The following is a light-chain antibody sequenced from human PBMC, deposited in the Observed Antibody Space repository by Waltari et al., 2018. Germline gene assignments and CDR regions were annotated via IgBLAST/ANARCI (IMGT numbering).Light chain of an antibody. CDR2: LGS. Sequence: DTVMTQSPLSLPVTPGEPASISCRSSQSLLHTNGYNYLDWYLQKPGQSPQLLIYLGSNRASGVPDRFSRSGSGTDFTLKISRVEAEDVGVYYCMQALQTPRTFGQGTKLEI. CDR3: MQALQTPRT. CDR1: QSLLHTNGYNY. V-gene: IGKV2-28*01. J-gene: IGKJ2*01.